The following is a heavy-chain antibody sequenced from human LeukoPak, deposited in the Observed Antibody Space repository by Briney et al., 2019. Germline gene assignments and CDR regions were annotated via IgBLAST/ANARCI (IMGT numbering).Heavy chain of an antibody. J-gene: IGHJ5*02. CDR2: ITPMFGIA. V-gene: IGHV1-69*13. Sequence: SVKVSCKTSGGTFSTYAINWVRQAPGQGLEWMGGITPMFGIANYAQKFQGRVTITADESTNTAYMGLRSLRSDDTAVYYCARAGTAFDPWGQGTLVTVSS. CDR3: ARAGTAFDP. CDR1: GGTFSTYA. D-gene: IGHD6-13*01.